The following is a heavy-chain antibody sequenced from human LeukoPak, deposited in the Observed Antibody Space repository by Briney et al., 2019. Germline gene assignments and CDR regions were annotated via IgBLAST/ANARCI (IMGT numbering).Heavy chain of an antibody. CDR2: NYPGDSDT. CDR3: VRSANQGGVWV. V-gene: IGHV5-51*01. J-gene: IGHJ4*02. Sequence: GESLHISCKGSGYNFTSYWISWVRQMPGKGREWMGINYPGDSDTRYSPSFQGQVTISADKSISTAYLQRSSLKASDTAMYYCVRSANQGGVWVWGQGTLVTVSS. CDR1: GYNFTSYW. D-gene: IGHD3-16*01.